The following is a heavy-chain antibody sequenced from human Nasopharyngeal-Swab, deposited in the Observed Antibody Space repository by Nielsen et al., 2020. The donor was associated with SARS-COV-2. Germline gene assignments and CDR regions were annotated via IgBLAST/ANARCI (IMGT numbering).Heavy chain of an antibody. CDR2: INHSGST. V-gene: IGHV4-34*01. CDR1: GGSFSGYY. Sequence: SETLSLTCAVYGGSFSGYYWSWIRQPPGKGLEWIGEINHSGSTNYNPSLKSRVTISVDTSKNQFSLKLSSVTAADTAVYYCARCKRIAARPSSYYYYMDVWGKGTTVTVSS. CDR3: ARCKRIAARPSSYYYYMDV. D-gene: IGHD6-6*01. J-gene: IGHJ6*03.